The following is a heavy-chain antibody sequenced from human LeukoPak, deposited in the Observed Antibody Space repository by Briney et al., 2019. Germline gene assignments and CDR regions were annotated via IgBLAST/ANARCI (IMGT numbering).Heavy chain of an antibody. V-gene: IGHV3-66*02. D-gene: IGHD3-10*01. CDR1: GFTVSSNY. Sequence: GGSLRLSCAASGFTVSSNYMSWVRQAPGKGLEWVSVIYSGGSTYYADSVKGRFTISRDNSKNTLYLQMNSLRAEDTAVYYCAKDVSEGGSGSTVGYGMDVWGQGTTVTVSS. J-gene: IGHJ6*02. CDR2: IYSGGST. CDR3: AKDVSEGGSGSTVGYGMDV.